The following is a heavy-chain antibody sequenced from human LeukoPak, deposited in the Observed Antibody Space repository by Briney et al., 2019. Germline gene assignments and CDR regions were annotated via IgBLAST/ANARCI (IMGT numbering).Heavy chain of an antibody. D-gene: IGHD3-22*01. Sequence: GGSLRLSCAASGFTFSNYAMSWVRQAPGKGLEWVSVISGSGGSTYYADSVKGRFTISRDNSKNTLYLQMNSLRAEDTAVYYCAKTTEYYYDSSGYLRYWGQGTLVTVSS. V-gene: IGHV3-23*01. CDR2: ISGSGGST. J-gene: IGHJ4*02. CDR3: AKTTEYYYDSSGYLRY. CDR1: GFTFSNYA.